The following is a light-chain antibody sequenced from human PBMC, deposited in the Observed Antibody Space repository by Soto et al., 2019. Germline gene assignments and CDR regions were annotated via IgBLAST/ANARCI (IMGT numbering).Light chain of an antibody. CDR2: DVS. V-gene: IGLV2-11*01. J-gene: IGLJ2*01. CDR1: SSDVGGYNY. Sequence: QSALTQPRSVSGSPGQSVTISCTGTSSDVGGYNYVSWYQQHPGKVPKLIIYDVSKRPSGVPDRFSGSKSGTSASLTISGLQAEDEAYYYCSKNAGWHTVFGGGTQLTVL. CDR3: SKNAGWHTV.